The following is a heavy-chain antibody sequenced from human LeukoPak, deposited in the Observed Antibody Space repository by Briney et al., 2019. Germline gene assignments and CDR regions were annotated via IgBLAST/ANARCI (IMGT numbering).Heavy chain of an antibody. CDR2: ITGGSTTI. J-gene: IGHJ4*02. D-gene: IGHD3-10*01. Sequence: GGSLRLSCAASGFTFRSYNMNWVRQAPGKGLEWVSYITGGSTTIYYADSVKGRFTISRDNAKNSLYLQMNSLRAEDTAVYYCARENGEAMEGYWGQGTLVTVSS. V-gene: IGHV3-48*04. CDR1: GFTFRSYN. CDR3: ARENGEAMEGY.